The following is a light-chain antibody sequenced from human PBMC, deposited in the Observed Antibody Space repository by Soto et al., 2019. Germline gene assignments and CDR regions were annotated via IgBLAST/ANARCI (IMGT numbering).Light chain of an antibody. CDR2: WAY. CDR3: QQYYETPLT. Sequence: DIVMTQSPDSLAMYLGETATINCKSSQSILYSSNNKNYLAWYRQKPRQPPELLIYWAYTRESGVPGRYSGSGSGTDFTLTISSLRAEDVAIYYCQQYYETPLTFGGGTTVEIK. V-gene: IGKV4-1*01. CDR1: QSILYSSNNKNY. J-gene: IGKJ4*01.